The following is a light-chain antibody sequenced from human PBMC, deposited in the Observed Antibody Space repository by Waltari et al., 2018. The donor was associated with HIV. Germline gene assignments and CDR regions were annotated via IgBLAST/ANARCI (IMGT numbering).Light chain of an antibody. CDR1: SNNVGNQG. J-gene: IGLJ2*01. CDR3: SAWDSSLSAVV. V-gene: IGLV10-54*04. CDR2: SNN. Sequence: QAGLTQPPSVSKGLRQTATLTCTVNSNNVGNQGAAWLQQHQGHPPKLLSYSNNNRPSGISERFSASRSGNTASLTITGLQPEDEADYYCSAWDSSLSAVVFGGGTKLTVL.